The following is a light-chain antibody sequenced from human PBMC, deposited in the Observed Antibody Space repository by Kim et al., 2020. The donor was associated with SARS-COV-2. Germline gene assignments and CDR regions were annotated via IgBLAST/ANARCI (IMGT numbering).Light chain of an antibody. CDR2: GRN. CDR1: SLRNYY. J-gene: IGLJ3*02. Sequence: SSELTQDPTVSVALGQTVRITCQGDSLRNYYASWYQQKPGKAPVLVIYGRNNRPSGVPDRLSGSDSGNTATLTITEAQAEDEADYYCNSRDSSGTSWVFG. V-gene: IGLV3-19*01. CDR3: NSRDSSGTSWV.